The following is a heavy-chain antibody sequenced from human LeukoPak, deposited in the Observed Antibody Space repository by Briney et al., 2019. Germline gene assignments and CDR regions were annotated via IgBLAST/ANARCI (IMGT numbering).Heavy chain of an antibody. J-gene: IGHJ4*02. CDR1: GCTFSSCSYY. D-gene: IGHD3-22*01. V-gene: IGHV4-39*01. Sequence: PSETLSLTCTVSGCTFSSCSYYWGWIRQPPGKGLEGTGSMNYSGGTYYNPSLKGRFTISEDTSKNQFSLKLSSVTAADTAVYYCASDHGESSDYPLDSWGQGTLVTVSS. CDR2: MNYSGGT. CDR3: ASDHGESSDYPLDS.